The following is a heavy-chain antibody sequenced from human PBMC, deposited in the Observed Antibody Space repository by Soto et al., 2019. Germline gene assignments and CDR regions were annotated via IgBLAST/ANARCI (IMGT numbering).Heavy chain of an antibody. J-gene: IGHJ6*02. D-gene: IGHD4-17*01. CDR2: ISYDGSNK. CDR3: AAGGADTVTTGGTYYGMDV. CDR1: GFTFSSYA. Sequence: QVQLVESGGGVVQPGRSLRLSCAASGFTFSSYAMHWVRQAPGKGLEWVAVISYDGSNKYYADSVKGRFTISRDNSKNTLYLQMNSLRAEDTAVYYCAAGGADTVTTGGTYYGMDVWGQGTTVTVSS. V-gene: IGHV3-30-3*01.